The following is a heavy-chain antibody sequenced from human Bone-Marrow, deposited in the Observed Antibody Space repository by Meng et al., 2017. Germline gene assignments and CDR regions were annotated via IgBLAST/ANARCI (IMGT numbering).Heavy chain of an antibody. V-gene: IGHV3-23*01. J-gene: IGHJ4*02. CDR1: GFTFSDYY. CDR3: AKVVRLLWFGVDY. Sequence: GESLKISCAASGFTFSDYYMSWIRRAPGKGLEWVSAISGSGGSTYYADSVKGRFTISRDNSKNTLYLQMNSLRAEDTAVYYCAKVVRLLWFGVDYWGQGTLVTVSS. CDR2: ISGSGGST. D-gene: IGHD3-10*01.